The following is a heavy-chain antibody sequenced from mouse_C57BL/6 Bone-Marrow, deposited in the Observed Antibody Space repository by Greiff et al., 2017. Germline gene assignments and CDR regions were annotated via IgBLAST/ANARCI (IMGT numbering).Heavy chain of an antibody. CDR2: IDPENGDT. J-gene: IGHJ3*01. CDR3: NSIAY. CDR1: GFNIKDDY. Sequence: EVKLMESGAELVRPGASVKLSCTASGFNIKDDYMHWVKQRPEQGLEWIGWIDPENGDTEYASKFQGKATITVDTSSNTAYLQLSSLTSEDTAVYYCNSIAYWGQGTLVTVSA. V-gene: IGHV14-4*01.